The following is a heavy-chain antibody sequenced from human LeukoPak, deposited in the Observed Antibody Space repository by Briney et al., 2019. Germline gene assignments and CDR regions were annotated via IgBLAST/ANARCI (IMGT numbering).Heavy chain of an antibody. CDR2: LSYSGKT. Sequence: SETLSLTCTVSGGSISSYYWSWIRQPPGKGLEWIGTLSYSGKTYYNPSLKSRVTISVDTSKNQFSLKLSSVTAADTAVYYCARGAPYSSRWYTYAFDIGGQGTMVTV. D-gene: IGHD6-13*01. J-gene: IGHJ3*02. CDR1: GGSISSYY. CDR3: ARGAPYSSRWYTYAFDI. V-gene: IGHV4-59*08.